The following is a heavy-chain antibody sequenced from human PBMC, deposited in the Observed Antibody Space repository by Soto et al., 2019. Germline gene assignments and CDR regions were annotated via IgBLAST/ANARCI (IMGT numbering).Heavy chain of an antibody. CDR2: INHSGST. J-gene: IGHJ4*02. CDR1: GGSFSGYY. D-gene: IGHD3-3*01. V-gene: IGHV4-34*01. Sequence: QVQLQQWGAGLLKPSETLSLTCAVYGGSFSGYYWSWIRQPPGKGLEWIGEINHSGSTNYNPSLKSRVTISVDTSKNQFSLKLSSVTAADTAVYYCARGPITIFGVVIRARGYFGYWGQGTLVTVSS. CDR3: ARGPITIFGVVIRARGYFGY.